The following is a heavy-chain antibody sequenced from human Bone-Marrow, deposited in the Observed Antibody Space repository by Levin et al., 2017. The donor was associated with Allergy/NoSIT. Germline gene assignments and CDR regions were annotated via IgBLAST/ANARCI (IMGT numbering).Heavy chain of an antibody. CDR2: ISWNSGSI. J-gene: IGHJ2*01. D-gene: IGHD3-22*01. CDR1: GFTFDDYA. CDR3: AKDSRTRRGYYDSSGYPDWYFDR. V-gene: IGHV3-9*01. Sequence: GGSLRLSCAASGFTFDDYAMHWVRQAPGKGLEWVSGISWNSGSIGYADSVKGRFTISRDNAKNSLYLQMNSLRAEDTALYYCAKDSRTRRGYYDSSGYPDWYFDRWGRGTLVTVSS.